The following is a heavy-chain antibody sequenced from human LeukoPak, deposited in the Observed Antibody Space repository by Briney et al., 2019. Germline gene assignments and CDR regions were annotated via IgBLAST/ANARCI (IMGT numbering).Heavy chain of an antibody. CDR1: GFTFSSYE. CDR3: AREWKQWLVPSHYYHGMDV. D-gene: IGHD6-19*01. Sequence: GGSLRLSRATSGFTFSSYEMNWVRQAPGKGLEWVSYISSGGSTIYYADSVKGRFTISRDNAKNSLYLQMNSLRAEDTAAYYCAREWKQWLVPSHYYHGMDVWGKGTTVTVSS. V-gene: IGHV3-48*03. CDR2: ISSGGSTI. J-gene: IGHJ6*04.